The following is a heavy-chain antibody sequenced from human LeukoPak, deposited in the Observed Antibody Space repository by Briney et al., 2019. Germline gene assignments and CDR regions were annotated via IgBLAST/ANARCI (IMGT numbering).Heavy chain of an antibody. V-gene: IGHV3-7*01. D-gene: IGHD6-13*01. CDR2: IKQDGSEK. CDR1: GFTFSSYS. Sequence: GGSLRLSCAASGFTFSSYSMSWVRQAPGKGLEWVANIKQDGSEKYYVDSVKGRFTISRDNAKNSLYLQMNSLRAEDTAVYYCARRGYSSSWLPHYYYYMDVWGKGTTVTVSS. J-gene: IGHJ6*03. CDR3: ARRGYSSSWLPHYYYYMDV.